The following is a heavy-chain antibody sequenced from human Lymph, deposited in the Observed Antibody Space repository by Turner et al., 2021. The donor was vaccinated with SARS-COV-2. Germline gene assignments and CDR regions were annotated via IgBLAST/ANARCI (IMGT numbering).Heavy chain of an antibody. J-gene: IGHJ4*02. CDR1: GFTFDDYA. D-gene: IGHD2-15*01. CDR3: AKDPGYCSGGSCYSRTYFDF. Sequence: GESGGGVVQPGGSLRLSCAASGFTFDDYAMHWVRQAPGKGLEWVSLISGEGGGTYYADSVKGRFTISRDNSKNSLSLQMNSLRAEDTALYYCAKDPGYCSGGSCYSRTYFDFWGQGTLVTVSA. CDR2: ISGEGGGT. V-gene: IGHV3-43*02.